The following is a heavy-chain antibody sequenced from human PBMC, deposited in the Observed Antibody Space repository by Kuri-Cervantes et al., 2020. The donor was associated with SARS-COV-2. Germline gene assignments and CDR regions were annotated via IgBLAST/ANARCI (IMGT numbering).Heavy chain of an antibody. CDR1: GFTFSDYY. J-gene: IGHJ6*02. V-gene: IGHV3-11*06. CDR3: ARLLLRPTYYYYYGMDV. D-gene: IGHD2-15*01. CDR2: ISSSSSYT. Sequence: GGSLRLSCAASGFTFSDYYMSWIRQAPGKGLEWVSYISSSSSYTNYADSVKGRFTISRDNAKNSLYLQMNSLRAEDTAVYYCARLLLRPTYYYYYGMDVWGQGTTVTVSS.